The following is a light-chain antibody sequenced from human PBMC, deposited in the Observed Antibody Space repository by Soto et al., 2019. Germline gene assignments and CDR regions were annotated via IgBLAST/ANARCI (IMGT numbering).Light chain of an antibody. CDR3: QQYNNWPWT. Sequence: ETVMTQSPATLTVSPGGRATLSCRASQSIGDTLAWYQQKPGQAPRLLIHGASTRATGFPARFSGSGSGTDFTLTISSLQSEDFAVYYCQQYNNWPWTFGQGTKVDI. CDR2: GAS. CDR1: QSIGDT. V-gene: IGKV3-15*01. J-gene: IGKJ1*01.